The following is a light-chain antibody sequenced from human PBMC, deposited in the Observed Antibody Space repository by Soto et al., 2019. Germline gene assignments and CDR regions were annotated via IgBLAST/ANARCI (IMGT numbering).Light chain of an antibody. CDR3: QQYNGDSRG. CDR1: QNINIW. CDR2: NAA. Sequence: DIQMTQSPSTLSASVGDRVTITCRASQNINIWLAWYQQKPGKAPKLLIYNAAYLESGVPSRFSGRGSWTEFTLTISSLQPDDFAIYYCQQYNGDSRGFGQGTKVELK. J-gene: IGKJ1*01. V-gene: IGKV1-5*01.